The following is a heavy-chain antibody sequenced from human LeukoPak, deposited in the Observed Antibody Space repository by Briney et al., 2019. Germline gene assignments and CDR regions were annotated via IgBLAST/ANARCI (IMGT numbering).Heavy chain of an antibody. CDR2: INHSGST. V-gene: IGHV4-34*01. CDR1: GGSFSGYY. D-gene: IGHD2-2*01. Sequence: PSETLSLTCAVYGGSFSGYYWSWIRQPPGKGLEWIGEINHSGSTNYNPSLKSRVTISVDTSKNQFSLKLSSVTAADTAVYYCASLPRRGYCSSTSCPTYDYWGQGTPVTVSS. J-gene: IGHJ4*02. CDR3: ASLPRRGYCSSTSCPTYDY.